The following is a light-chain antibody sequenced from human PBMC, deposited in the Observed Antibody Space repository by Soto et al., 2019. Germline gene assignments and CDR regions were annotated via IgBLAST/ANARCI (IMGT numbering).Light chain of an antibody. CDR2: TAS. Sequence: DIQMTQSPSSLSASVGDRVTITCRASQSISSYLNWYQQKPGKAPKLLIYTASSLQSGVPSRFSGSGSGTDFTLTISRLQPEDFATYYCQQSYSTPLFTFGPGPKVDIQ. CDR1: QSISSY. J-gene: IGKJ3*01. CDR3: QQSYSTPLFT. V-gene: IGKV1-39*01.